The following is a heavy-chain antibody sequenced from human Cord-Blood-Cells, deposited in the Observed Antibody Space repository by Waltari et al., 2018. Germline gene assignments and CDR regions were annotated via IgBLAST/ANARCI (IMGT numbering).Heavy chain of an antibody. CDR2: IYYSGST. CDR3: AGQVWESIDY. D-gene: IGHD1-26*01. J-gene: IGHJ4*02. Sequence: QLQLQESGPGLVKPSETLSLTCTVSGRSISSSSYYWGWVRQPPGKGLEWIGSIYYSGSTDYNRALKWRGTISGATSKNQFSLKLRSVKAADTAVYYCAGQVWESIDYWGQGTLVTVS. V-gene: IGHV4-39*01. CDR1: GRSISSSSYY.